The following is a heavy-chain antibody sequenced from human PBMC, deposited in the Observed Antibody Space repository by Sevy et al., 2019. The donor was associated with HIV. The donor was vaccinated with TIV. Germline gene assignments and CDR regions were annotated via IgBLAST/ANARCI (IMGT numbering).Heavy chain of an antibody. CDR2: ISSSSSYI. CDR3: ARDSPFTYHYDSSGYKVAFDI. Sequence: GGSLRLSCAASGFTFSSYSMNWVRQAPGKGLEWVSSISSSSSYIYYADSVKGRFTISRDNAKNSLYLQMNSLRAEDTAVYYCARDSPFTYHYDSSGYKVAFDIWGQGTMVTVSS. V-gene: IGHV3-21*01. CDR1: GFTFSSYS. J-gene: IGHJ3*02. D-gene: IGHD3-22*01.